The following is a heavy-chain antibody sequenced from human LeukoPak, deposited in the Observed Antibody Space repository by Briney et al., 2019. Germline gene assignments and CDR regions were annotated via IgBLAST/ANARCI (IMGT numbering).Heavy chain of an antibody. CDR1: GYTFSIAE. V-gene: IGHV3-15*07. J-gene: IGHJ4*02. Sequence: GGSLRLSCAASGYTFSIAEKNWVRKAPGKGLEWVGRIRSKTDGETTDYAAPVKGRFSISRDDSKNTVYLQMNSLKTEDAAVYYCTTEKDYWGQGTLVTVSS. CDR2: IRSKTDGETT. CDR3: TTEKDY.